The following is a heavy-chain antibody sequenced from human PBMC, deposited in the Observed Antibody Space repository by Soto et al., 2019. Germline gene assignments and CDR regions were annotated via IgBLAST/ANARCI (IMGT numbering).Heavy chain of an antibody. CDR1: GGTFSSYA. CDR2: IIPIFGTA. J-gene: IGHJ4*02. Sequence: QVQLVQSGAEVKKPGSSVKVSCKASGGTFSSYAISWVRQAPGQGLEWMGGIIPIFGTASYAQKFQGRVTITADESTSTADMELSSLRSEDTAVYYCARDRTAMVRGDFDYWGQGTLVTVSS. CDR3: ARDRTAMVRGDFDY. V-gene: IGHV1-69*12. D-gene: IGHD5-18*01.